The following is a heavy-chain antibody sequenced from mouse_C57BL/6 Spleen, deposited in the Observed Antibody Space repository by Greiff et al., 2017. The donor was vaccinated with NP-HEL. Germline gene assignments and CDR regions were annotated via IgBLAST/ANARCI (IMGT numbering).Heavy chain of an antibody. V-gene: IGHV1-64*01. CDR1: GYTFTSYW. D-gene: IGHD1-1*01. J-gene: IGHJ4*01. Sequence: QVQLQQPGAELVKPGASVKLSCKASGYTFTSYWMHWVKQRPGQGLEWIGMIHPNSGSTTYTEKFQSNATLTVDKSSSTAYMQLSSLTSEDAAVYYCARGGYCGPYAMDYWGQGTSVTVSS. CDR2: IHPNSGST. CDR3: ARGGYCGPYAMDY.